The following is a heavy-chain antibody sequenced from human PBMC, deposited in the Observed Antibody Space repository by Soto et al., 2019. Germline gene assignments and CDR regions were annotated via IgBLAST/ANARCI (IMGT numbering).Heavy chain of an antibody. CDR2: FFIGGNT. CDR3: MLGSGWKDFDY. CDR1: GGSISSSTYY. J-gene: IGHJ4*02. D-gene: IGHD3-22*01. V-gene: IGHV4-39*01. Sequence: SETLSLTCTVSGGSISSSTYYWGWMRQPPGKGLEWIASFFIGGNTYYNPSLKIRVTISVDTSKNQFSLKLSSVTAADTAVYYCMLGSGWKDFDYWGQGTLVTVSS.